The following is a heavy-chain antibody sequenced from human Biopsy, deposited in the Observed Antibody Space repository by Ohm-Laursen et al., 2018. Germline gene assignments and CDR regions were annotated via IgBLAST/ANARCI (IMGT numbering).Heavy chain of an antibody. J-gene: IGHJ4*02. V-gene: IGHV1-18*01. CDR2: IGGDNGDT. CDR1: GYTFINYG. D-gene: IGHD3-22*01. Sequence: SSVKVSCKTSGYTFINYGITWVRQAPGQGLEWVGYIGGDNGDTKYAQKFQGRVTMTTDTSTSTAYMELRSLRSDDTAFYYCARDGKYDSRGYWGPGTLVTVSS. CDR3: ARDGKYDSRGY.